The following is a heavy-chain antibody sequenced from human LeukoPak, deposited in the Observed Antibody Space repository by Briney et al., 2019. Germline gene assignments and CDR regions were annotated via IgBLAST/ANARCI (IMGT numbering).Heavy chain of an antibody. V-gene: IGHV3-30*18. CDR2: ISYDGSNK. CDR3: AKDACGGSTSCHLFDY. D-gene: IGHD2-2*01. J-gene: IGHJ4*02. CDR1: GFTFSSYG. Sequence: GGSLLLSCAASGFTFSSYGMHWVRQAPGKGLEWVAVISYDGSNKYYADSVKGRFTISRDNSKNTLYLQMNSLRAEDTAVYYCAKDACGGSTSCHLFDYWGQGTLVTVSS.